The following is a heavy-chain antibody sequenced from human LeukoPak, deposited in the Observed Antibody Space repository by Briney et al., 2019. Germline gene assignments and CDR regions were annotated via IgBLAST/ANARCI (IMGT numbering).Heavy chain of an antibody. CDR2: INPKNAGT. J-gene: IGHJ4*02. CDR1: GYTFTSYD. V-gene: IGHV1-2*02. Sequence: ASVKVSCKASGYTFTSYDINWVRQATGQGLEWMGWINPKNAGTNFAQRFQGRVTMTRDTSISTAYMELSRLRSDDTALYYCARTLYISAVPGGFDYWGQGTLVTVSS. D-gene: IGHD6-13*01. CDR3: ARTLYISAVPGGFDY.